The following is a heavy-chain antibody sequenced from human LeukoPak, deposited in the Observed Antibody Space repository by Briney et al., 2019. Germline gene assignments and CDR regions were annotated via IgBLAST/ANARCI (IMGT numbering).Heavy chain of an antibody. CDR3: ARYDGDFWSGRYNWFDP. CDR2: INPSGGST. Sequence: ASVKVSCKASGYTFTSYYMHWVRQAPGQGLEWMGIINPSGGSTSYAQKFQGRVTMTRDTSTSTVYMELSRLRSDDTAVYYCARYDGDFWSGRYNWFDPWGQGTLVTVSS. D-gene: IGHD3-3*01. CDR1: GYTFTSYY. V-gene: IGHV1-46*01. J-gene: IGHJ5*02.